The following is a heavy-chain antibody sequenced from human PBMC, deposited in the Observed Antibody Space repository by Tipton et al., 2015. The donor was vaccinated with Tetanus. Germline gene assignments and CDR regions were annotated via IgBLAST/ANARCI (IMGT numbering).Heavy chain of an antibody. CDR3: ACHRHSNWFDY. CDR1: GFTFDTYT. V-gene: IGHV3-48*02. CDR2: ISASSSII. J-gene: IGHJ4*02. D-gene: IGHD6-13*01. Sequence: SLRLSCEASGFTFDTYTMNWVRQAPGKGLEWVSYISASSSIIFYADSVRGRFTVSRDNAKDSLYLQMNSLRDEDTAVYFCACHRHSNWFDYWGQGTLVTVSS.